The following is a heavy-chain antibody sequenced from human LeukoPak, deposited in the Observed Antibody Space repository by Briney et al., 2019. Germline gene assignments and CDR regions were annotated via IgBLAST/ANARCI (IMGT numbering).Heavy chain of an antibody. D-gene: IGHD3-10*01. J-gene: IGHJ4*02. Sequence: QPGGSLRLSCAASGFTFSSYAMSWVRQAPGKGLGWVSAISGSGGSTYYADSVKGRFTISRDNSKNTLYLQMNSLRAEDTAVYYCAEEDGSGSYYSDYWGQGTLLTVSS. V-gene: IGHV3-23*01. CDR3: AEEDGSGSYYSDY. CDR1: GFTFSSYA. CDR2: ISGSGGST.